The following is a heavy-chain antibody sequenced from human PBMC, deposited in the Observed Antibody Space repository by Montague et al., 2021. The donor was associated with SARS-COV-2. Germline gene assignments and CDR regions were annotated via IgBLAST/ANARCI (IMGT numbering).Heavy chain of an antibody. J-gene: IGHJ4*02. V-gene: IGHV4-39*07. Sequence: SETLSLTCTVSGASIGRPTYYWGWIRQPPGKDLEWIGTIYYSGTTHHNPSLRSRVTISPDTSKNQVSLRLTSVTAADTAFYYCGSDTTAYFRFDYWGQGTLVSVSS. CDR2: IYYSGTT. CDR1: GASIGRPTYY. D-gene: IGHD3-9*01. CDR3: GSDTTAYFRFDY.